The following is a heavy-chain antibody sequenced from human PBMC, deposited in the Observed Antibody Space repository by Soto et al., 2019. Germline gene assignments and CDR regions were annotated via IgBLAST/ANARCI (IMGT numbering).Heavy chain of an antibody. D-gene: IGHD1-1*01. V-gene: IGHV1-24*01. J-gene: IGHJ4*02. Sequence: QVQLVQSGAEVKKPGASVKVSCKVSGHTLTELSMHWVRQAPGRGLEWMGGFDPEDGETISAQKFQGRVTMTEDTFTDSTYMELTSLRSEVTAVYYCAAGGTRWLHSPFDYWGQGTLVTISS. CDR1: GHTLTELS. CDR3: AAGGTRWLHSPFDY. CDR2: FDPEDGET.